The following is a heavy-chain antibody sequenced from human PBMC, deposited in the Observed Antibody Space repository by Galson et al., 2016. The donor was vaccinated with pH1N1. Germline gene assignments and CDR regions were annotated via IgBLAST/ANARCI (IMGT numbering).Heavy chain of an antibody. V-gene: IGHV3-74*01. CDR3: ARDGWGSLDY. D-gene: IGHD3-10*01. Sequence: SLRLSCAASGFTFSNHWMHWVRQAPGKGLLWVSRINRDGGDTSYADSVKGRFTMFRDKAKNTLSLQMNSLRVDDTAVYYCARDGWGSLDYWGQGTLVTVSS. CDR1: GFTFSNHW. J-gene: IGHJ4*02. CDR2: INRDGGDT.